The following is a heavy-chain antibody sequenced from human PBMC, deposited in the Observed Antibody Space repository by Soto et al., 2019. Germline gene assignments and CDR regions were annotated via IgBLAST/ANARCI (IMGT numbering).Heavy chain of an antibody. CDR2: ISGGGGTT. CDR1: GFTFSTYA. CDR3: AKGAGVGSGSYYSSAALDP. D-gene: IGHD3-10*01. J-gene: IGHJ5*02. V-gene: IGHV3-23*01. Sequence: SGGSLRLSCAASGFTFSTYAMSWVRQAPGKGLEWVSSISGGGGTTYYADSVKGRFTISRDNSKNTLYLQMNSLRAEDTAVYYCAKGAGVGSGSYYSSAALDPW.